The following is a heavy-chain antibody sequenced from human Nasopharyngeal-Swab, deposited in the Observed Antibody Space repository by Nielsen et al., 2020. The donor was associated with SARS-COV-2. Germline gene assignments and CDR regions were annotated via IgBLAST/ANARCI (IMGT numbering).Heavy chain of an antibody. CDR2: IDWDDDK. V-gene: IGHV2-70*11. D-gene: IGHD1-7*01. J-gene: IGHJ3*02. CDR3: ARTLGRNYEERDAFDI. Sequence: SGPTLVKPTQTLTLTCTFSGFSLSTSGMCVSWIRQPPGKALEWLARIDWDDDKYYSTSLKTRLTISKDTSKHQVVLTMTNMDPVDTATYYCARTLGRNYEERDAFDIWGQGTMVTVSS. CDR1: GFSLSTSGMC.